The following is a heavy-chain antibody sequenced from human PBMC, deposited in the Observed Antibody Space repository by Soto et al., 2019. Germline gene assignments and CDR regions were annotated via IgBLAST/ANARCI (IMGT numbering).Heavy chain of an antibody. CDR3: ARGLVVVINRDWFDP. CDR2: ISDDGRNK. D-gene: IGHD3-22*01. Sequence: QVQLVESGVGVVQPGRSRRLACAASGFTFGHSGMHWVRQAPGKGLEWVSVISDDGRNKDYADSAKGRFIIARDNSKNTLYLQMNSLGVEDTAIYYCARGLVVVINRDWFDPGGQGTLVTVSS. J-gene: IGHJ5*02. CDR1: GFTFGHSG. V-gene: IGHV3-30*04.